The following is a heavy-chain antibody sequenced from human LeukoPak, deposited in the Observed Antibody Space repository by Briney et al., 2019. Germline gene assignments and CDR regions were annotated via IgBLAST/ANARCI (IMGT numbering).Heavy chain of an antibody. J-gene: IGHJ3*02. Sequence: PSQTLSLTCAVSGGSIGSGGYSWSWIRQPPGKGLEWIGYLYHTGTTNYNPSLKSRVTISVDTSKNQFSLKLSSATAADTAVYYCARVGATYDAFDIWGQGTMVTVSS. CDR2: LYHTGTT. V-gene: IGHV4-30-2*01. CDR3: ARVGATYDAFDI. D-gene: IGHD1-26*01. CDR1: GGSIGSGGYS.